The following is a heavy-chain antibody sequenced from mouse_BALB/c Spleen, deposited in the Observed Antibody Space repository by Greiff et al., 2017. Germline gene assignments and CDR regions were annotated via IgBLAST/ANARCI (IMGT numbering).Heavy chain of an antibody. CDR2: IRLKSNNYAT. CDR3: TRGWKGVFDY. CDR1: GFTFSNYW. Sequence: EVQRVESGGGLVQPGGSMKLSCVASGFTFSNYWMNWVRQSPEKGLEWVAEIRLKSNNYATHYAESVKGRFTISRDDSKSSVYLQMNNLRAEDTGIYYCTRGWKGVFDYWGQGTTLTVSS. J-gene: IGHJ2*01. V-gene: IGHV6-6*02. D-gene: IGHD2-3*01.